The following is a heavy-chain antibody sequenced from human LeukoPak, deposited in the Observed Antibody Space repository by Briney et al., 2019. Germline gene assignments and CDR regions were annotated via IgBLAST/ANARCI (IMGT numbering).Heavy chain of an antibody. J-gene: IGHJ6*02. Sequence: SETLSLTCTVSGGSISSSGYYWGWIRQPPGKGLEWIGSIYYSGSTYYNPSLKSRVTISVDTSKNQFSLKLSSVTAADTAVYYCARGSLERITRYYYYGMDVWGQGTTVTVSS. V-gene: IGHV4-39*07. D-gene: IGHD2/OR15-2a*01. CDR2: IYYSGST. CDR1: GGSISSSGYY. CDR3: ARGSLERITRYYYYGMDV.